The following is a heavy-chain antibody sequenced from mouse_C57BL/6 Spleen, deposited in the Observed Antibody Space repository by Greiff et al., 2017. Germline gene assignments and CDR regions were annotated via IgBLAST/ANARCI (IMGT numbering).Heavy chain of an antibody. CDR1: GFTFSDYY. J-gene: IGHJ4*01. Sequence: EVKLVESEGGLVQPGRSMKLSCTASGFTFSDYYMAWVRQVPEKGLEWVANINYDGSSNYYLDSLKGRFIILRDNAKNILYVQMSSLKAEDTATYDCASSSYYGAMDYWGQGTSVTVSS. D-gene: IGHD1-1*01. CDR2: INYDGSSN. CDR3: ASSSYYGAMDY. V-gene: IGHV5-16*01.